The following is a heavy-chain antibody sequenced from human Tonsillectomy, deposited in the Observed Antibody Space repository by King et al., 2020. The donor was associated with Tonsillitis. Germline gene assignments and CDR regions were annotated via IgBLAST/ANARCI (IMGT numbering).Heavy chain of an antibody. V-gene: IGHV4-39*01. CDR3: ARPKDYGDYDWNFDL. J-gene: IGHJ2*01. D-gene: IGHD4-17*01. Sequence: QLQESGPGLVKPSETLSLTCTVSGGSISRSSYYWGWIRQPPGKGLEWIGSIDYSGSTYYNPSLKSRVTISVDMSKNQFSLKLSSVTAADTAVYYCARPKDYGDYDWNFDLWGRGTLVTVSS. CDR1: GGSISRSSYY. CDR2: IDYSGST.